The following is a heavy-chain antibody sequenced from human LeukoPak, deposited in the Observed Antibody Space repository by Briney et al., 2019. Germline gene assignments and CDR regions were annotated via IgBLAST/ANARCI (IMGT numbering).Heavy chain of an antibody. V-gene: IGHV4-4*07. Sequence: SQTLSLTCTVSGGSFSNYYWNWIRQPAGKGLEWIGRVYTSGSTNYNPSLKSRVTMSVDTSKNQFSLKLNSVTAADTAVYYCARAGDSTSPLDYWGQGTLVTVSS. D-gene: IGHD6-13*01. J-gene: IGHJ4*02. CDR3: ARAGDSTSPLDY. CDR1: GGSFSNYY. CDR2: VYTSGST.